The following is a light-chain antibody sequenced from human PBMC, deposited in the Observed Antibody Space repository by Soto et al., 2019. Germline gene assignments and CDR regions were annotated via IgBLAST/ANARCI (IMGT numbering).Light chain of an antibody. CDR2: GNN. Sequence: QSVLTQPPSVSVAPGQRVTISCTGSSSNIGAGYDVHWYQQLPGTAPKLLIFGNNDRPSGVPDRFSGSKSGTSASLAITGLQAEDEVDYYCQSYDSSLSGSVFGGGTKLTVL. V-gene: IGLV1-40*01. CDR3: QSYDSSLSGSV. CDR1: SSNIGAGYD. J-gene: IGLJ3*02.